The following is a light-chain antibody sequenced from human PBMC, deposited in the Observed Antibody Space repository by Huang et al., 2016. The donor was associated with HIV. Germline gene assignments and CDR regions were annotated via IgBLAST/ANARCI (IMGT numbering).Light chain of an antibody. CDR2: AAS. CDR1: QSISTY. J-gene: IGKJ5*01. CDR3: QQNYSTSIT. V-gene: IGKV1-39*01. Sequence: DIQMNQSPSSLSPSVGDRITITCRASQSISTYLNWCQQKPGQAPKLLIYAASSLQSGVPSRFSGSGSGTDFTLTISSLQPEDFATYYCQQNYSTSITFGQGTRLEIK.